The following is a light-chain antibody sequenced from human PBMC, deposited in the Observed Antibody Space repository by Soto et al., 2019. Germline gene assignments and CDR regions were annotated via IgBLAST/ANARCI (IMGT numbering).Light chain of an antibody. Sequence: EIVLTQSPATLSWSPGERATLSCRASQRVSSYLAWDQQKPRQAPRLLIYDASNRTTGIPARFSGSGSGTDFTLTISSLEPEDFAVYYCQQRSNWPRALTFGGGTKVEIK. J-gene: IGKJ4*01. V-gene: IGKV3-11*01. CDR1: QRVSSY. CDR3: QQRSNWPRALT. CDR2: DAS.